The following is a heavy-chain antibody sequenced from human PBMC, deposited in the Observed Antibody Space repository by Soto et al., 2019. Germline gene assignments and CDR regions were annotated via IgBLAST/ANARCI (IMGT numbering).Heavy chain of an antibody. D-gene: IGHD6-19*01. V-gene: IGHV1-18*01. CDR2: ISAYNGNT. CDR3: ARDAGYSSGWYDAFDI. J-gene: IGHJ3*02. Sequence: ASVKVSCKASGYTFTSYGISWVRQAPGQGLEWMGWISAYNGNTNYAQKLQGRVTMTTDTSTSTAYMELGRLRSDDTAVYYCARDAGYSSGWYDAFDIWGQGTMVTVSS. CDR1: GYTFTSYG.